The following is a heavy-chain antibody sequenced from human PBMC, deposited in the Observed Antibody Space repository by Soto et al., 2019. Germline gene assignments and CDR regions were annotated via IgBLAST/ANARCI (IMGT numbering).Heavy chain of an antibody. CDR1: GYSFTSYW. J-gene: IGHJ4*02. Sequence: PGESLKISCKGSGYSFTSYWISWVRQMPGKGLEWMGRIDPSDSFTNYSPSLQGHVTISADESISTAYLQWDSLQASDTAMYYCARLSTLWHTAMTLPYYFDFWGQGTLVTVSS. CDR2: IDPSDSFT. V-gene: IGHV5-10-1*01. CDR3: ARLSTLWHTAMTLPYYFDF. D-gene: IGHD5-18*01.